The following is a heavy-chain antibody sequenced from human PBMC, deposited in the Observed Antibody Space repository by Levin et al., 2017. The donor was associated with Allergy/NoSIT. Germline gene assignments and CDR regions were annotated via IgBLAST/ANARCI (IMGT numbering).Heavy chain of an antibody. D-gene: IGHD4-23*01. V-gene: IGHV5-51*01. CDR1: GYSFTNYW. Sequence: PGESLKISCQVSGYSFTNYWIAWVRQMPGKGLEWIGIVYPGDSDTRYSPSFQGLVTMSADKSINTAYLQWNSLKASDTAMYHCARWTNGGTGDYWGQGTLVTVSS. J-gene: IGHJ4*02. CDR2: VYPGDSDT. CDR3: ARWTNGGTGDY.